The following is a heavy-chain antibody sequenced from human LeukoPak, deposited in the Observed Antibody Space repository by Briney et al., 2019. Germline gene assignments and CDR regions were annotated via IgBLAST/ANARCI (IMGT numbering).Heavy chain of an antibody. CDR3: ARAPRYYGMDV. J-gene: IGHJ6*02. CDR2: INPNSGGT. V-gene: IGHV1-2*06. Sequence: ASVKVSCKGSGYIFPDYYMYWVRQAPGQGPEWMGRINPNSGGTNYAQKFQGRVTMTRDTSISTAYMELSRLRSDDTAVYYCARAPRYYGMDVWGQGTTVTVSS. CDR1: GYIFPDYY.